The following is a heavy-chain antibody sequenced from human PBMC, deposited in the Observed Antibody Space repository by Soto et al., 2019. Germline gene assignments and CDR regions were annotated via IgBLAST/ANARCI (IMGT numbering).Heavy chain of an antibody. J-gene: IGHJ4*02. D-gene: IGHD1-26*01. CDR1: GFTFSSYA. Sequence: PGGSLRLSCAASGFTFSSYAMSWVRQAPGKGLEWVSAISGGGTSTYYADSVKGRFTISRDDSKNTLYLQMNSLRAEDTAGYYWEKVDSYWLAPQPYKDWGQGTLVTVSS. V-gene: IGHV3-23*01. CDR2: ISGGGTST. CDR3: EKVDSYWLAPQPYKD.